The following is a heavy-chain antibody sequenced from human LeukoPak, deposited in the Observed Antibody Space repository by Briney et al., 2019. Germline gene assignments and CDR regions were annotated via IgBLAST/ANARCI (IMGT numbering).Heavy chain of an antibody. Sequence: EASVKVSCKASGYTFTNNFMHWVRQAPGQGLEWMGGIIPIFGTANYAQKFQGRVTITADKSTSTAYMELSSLRSEDTAVYYCASSSGSSGGYWGQGTLVTVSS. J-gene: IGHJ4*02. CDR3: ASSSGSSGGY. V-gene: IGHV1-69*06. CDR2: IIPIFGTA. CDR1: GYTFTNNF. D-gene: IGHD1-26*01.